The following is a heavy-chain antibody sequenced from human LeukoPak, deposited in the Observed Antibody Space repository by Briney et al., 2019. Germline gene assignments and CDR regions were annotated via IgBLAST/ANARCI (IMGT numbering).Heavy chain of an antibody. D-gene: IGHD4-17*01. CDR3: AREMNYDDYRTSDY. CDR1: GYTFTGYY. V-gene: IGHV1-2*02. J-gene: IGHJ4*02. Sequence: ASLKVSCKASGYTFTGYYMHWVRQAPGQGLEWMGWINPNSGGTNYAQKFQGRVTMTRDTSISTVYMELIRLRSDDTAVYYCAREMNYDDYRTSDYWGQGTLVTVSS. CDR2: INPNSGGT.